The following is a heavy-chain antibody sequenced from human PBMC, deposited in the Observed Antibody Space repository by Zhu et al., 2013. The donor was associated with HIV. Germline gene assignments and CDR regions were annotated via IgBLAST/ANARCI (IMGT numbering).Heavy chain of an antibody. CDR3: ARGEGSDNTGYWVY. D-gene: IGHD3-22*01. J-gene: IGHJ4*02. Sequence: QVQLVQSGAEVKKPGASVKVSCKASGYIFSNFGISWVRQAPGEGLEWMGGIIPIFGTANYAQKFQGRVTITADESTSTAYMELSSLRSDDTAVYYCARGEGSDNTGYWVYWGQGTLVTVSS. CDR1: GYIFSNFG. CDR2: IIPIFGTA. V-gene: IGHV1-69*13.